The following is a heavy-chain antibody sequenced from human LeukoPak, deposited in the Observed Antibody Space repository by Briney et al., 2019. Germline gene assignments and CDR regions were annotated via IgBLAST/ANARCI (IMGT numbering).Heavy chain of an antibody. Sequence: ASVKVSCKASGGTFSSYAITWVRQAPGQGLEWMGRIIPLFGTVNYAQNFQGRVTITTDESTSTAYMGLSSLRSEDTAMYYCASDKVRGSWFDPWGQGTLVTVSS. V-gene: IGHV1-69*05. CDR2: IIPLFGTV. J-gene: IGHJ5*02. CDR3: ASDKVRGSWFDP. CDR1: GGTFSSYA. D-gene: IGHD3-16*01.